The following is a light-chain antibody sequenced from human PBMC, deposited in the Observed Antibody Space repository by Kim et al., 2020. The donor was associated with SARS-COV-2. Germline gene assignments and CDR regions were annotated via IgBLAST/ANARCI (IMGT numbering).Light chain of an antibody. CDR2: GPS. V-gene: IGKV3-15*01. CDR1: QSVSSD. J-gene: IGKJ1*01. Sequence: EIVMTQSPATLSASPGERATLSCRASQSVSSDLAWYQQKPGQAPRLLIYGPSTRATGVPARFSGSGSGSEFALTISSLQSEDFAVYYCQQYNNWPRTFGQGTKVDIK. CDR3: QQYNNWPRT.